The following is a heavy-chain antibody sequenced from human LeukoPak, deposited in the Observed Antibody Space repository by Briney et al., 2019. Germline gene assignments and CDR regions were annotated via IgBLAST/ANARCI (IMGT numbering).Heavy chain of an antibody. D-gene: IGHD5-18*01. Sequence: PGGSLRLSCAASGFTFSSYAMHWVRQAPGKGLEWVAVISYDGSNKYYADSVKGRFTISRDNSKNTLYLQMNSLRAEDTAVYYCARDPSGPKKDLRIGPIVDTVGGYMDVWGKGTTVTVSS. CDR3: ARDPSGPKKDLRIGPIVDTVGGYMDV. CDR1: GFTFSSYA. V-gene: IGHV3-30*04. CDR2: ISYDGSNK. J-gene: IGHJ6*03.